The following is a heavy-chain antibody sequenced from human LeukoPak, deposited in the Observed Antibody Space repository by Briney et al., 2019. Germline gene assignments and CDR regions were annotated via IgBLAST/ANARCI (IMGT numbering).Heavy chain of an antibody. D-gene: IGHD3-10*01. J-gene: IGHJ4*02. CDR2: ISSSGSAI. CDR3: ARDRGFGEFMNYFDY. Sequence: PGGSLRLSCAASGFTFISYSMNWVRQAPGKGLEWVSYISSSGSAIYYTDSVKGRFTISRDNANNSVYLQMNSLRAEDTAVYYCARDRGFGEFMNYFDYWGQGTLVTVSS. V-gene: IGHV3-48*04. CDR1: GFTFISYS.